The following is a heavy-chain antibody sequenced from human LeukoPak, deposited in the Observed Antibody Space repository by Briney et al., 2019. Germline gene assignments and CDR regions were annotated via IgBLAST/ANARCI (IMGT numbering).Heavy chain of an antibody. CDR3: ARCGYYDFWSGYNPATFDY. Sequence: SETPSLTCTVSGGSISSSSYYWGWIRQPPGKGLEWIGSIYYSGSTYYNPSLKSRVTISVDTSSNQFSLKLSSVTAADTAVYYCARCGYYDFWSGYNPATFDYWGQGTLVTVSS. V-gene: IGHV4-39*01. CDR1: GGSISSSSYY. D-gene: IGHD3-3*01. CDR2: IYYSGST. J-gene: IGHJ4*02.